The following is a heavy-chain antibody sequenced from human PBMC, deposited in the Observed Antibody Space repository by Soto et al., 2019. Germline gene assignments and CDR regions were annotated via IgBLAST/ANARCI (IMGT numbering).Heavy chain of an antibody. J-gene: IGHJ4*02. CDR3: AKDIVKYTYGACDY. CDR2: ISYDGSNQ. V-gene: IGHV3-30*18. CDR1: GFSFNTYG. Sequence: QVQLVESGGAVVQPGKSLRLSCAASGFSFNTYGVYWVRQAPGKGLEWVAAISYDGSNQYHADSVKGRFTISRDNSKSTLYLQMNSLRVEDTAVYYCAKDIVKYTYGACDYWGQGALVTVSS. D-gene: IGHD5-18*01.